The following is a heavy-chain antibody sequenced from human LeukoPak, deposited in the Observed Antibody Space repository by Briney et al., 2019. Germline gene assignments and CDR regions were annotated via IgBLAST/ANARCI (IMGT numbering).Heavy chain of an antibody. V-gene: IGHV4-59*08. CDR1: GGPISSYY. Sequence: SETLSLTCTVSGGPISSYYWSWIRQPPGKGLEWIGYIYYSGSTNYNPSLKSRVTISVDTSKNQFSLKLSSVTAADTAVYYCARLGTRRILDYWGQGTLVTVSS. CDR3: ARLGTRRILDY. D-gene: IGHD2-15*01. CDR2: IYYSGST. J-gene: IGHJ4*02.